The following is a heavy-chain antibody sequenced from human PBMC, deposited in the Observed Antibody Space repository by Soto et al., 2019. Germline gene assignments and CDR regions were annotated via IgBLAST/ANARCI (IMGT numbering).Heavy chain of an antibody. CDR3: ARTTGRHLDF. CDR1: YGSISVSNVF. J-gene: IGHJ4*02. V-gene: IGHV4-39*01. D-gene: IGHD4-4*01. CDR2: IDYSGTA. Sequence: SETLSLTCTVSYGSISVSNVFWGWVRQPPGKGLEWIGNIDYSGTAYFNPSLGTRVTFPVDTSKNQFSLTLYSVTAADTAVYYCARTTGRHLDFWGPGIIATVSS.